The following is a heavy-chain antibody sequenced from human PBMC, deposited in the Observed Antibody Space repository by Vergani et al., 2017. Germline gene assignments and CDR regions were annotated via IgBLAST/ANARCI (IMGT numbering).Heavy chain of an antibody. Sequence: QVQLQESGPGLVKPSETLSLTCTVSGGSISSYYWSWIRQPPGKGLEWIGYIYYSGSTNYNPCLKSRVTISVDTSKNQFSLKLSSVTAADTAVYYCARGYDTQDYWGQGTLVTVSS. CDR3: ARGYDTQDY. D-gene: IGHD3-22*01. CDR1: GGSISSYY. CDR2: IYYSGST. V-gene: IGHV4-59*01. J-gene: IGHJ4*02.